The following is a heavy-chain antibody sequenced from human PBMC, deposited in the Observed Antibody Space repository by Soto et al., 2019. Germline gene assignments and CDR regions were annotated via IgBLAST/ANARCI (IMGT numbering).Heavy chain of an antibody. CDR2: ISGSGGRT. D-gene: IGHD6-19*01. J-gene: IGHJ4*02. Sequence: GGSLRLSCAASGFTFSSYAMTWVRQAPGKGLEWVSAISGSGGRTYYADSVKGRFTISRDNHKNTMYLQMNSLRAEDTAVYYCAKDIAVDATGKYGFDYWGQGTLVTVS. CDR3: AKDIAVDATGKYGFDY. V-gene: IGHV3-23*01. CDR1: GFTFSSYA.